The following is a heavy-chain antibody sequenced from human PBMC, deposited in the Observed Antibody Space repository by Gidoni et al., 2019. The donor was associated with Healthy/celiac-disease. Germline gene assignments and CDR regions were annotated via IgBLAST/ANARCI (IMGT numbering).Heavy chain of an antibody. J-gene: IGHJ4*02. D-gene: IGHD2-2*03. CDR2: IYYSGST. CDR3: ARGSWLDIVLVPAAPDY. Sequence: QLQLQESGPGLVKPSETLSLTCTVSGCSISSSSYYWGWIRQPPGKGLEWIGSIYYSGSTYYNPSLKSRVTISVDTSKNQFSLKLSSVTAADTAVYYCARGSWLDIVLVPAAPDYWGQGTLVTVSS. V-gene: IGHV4-39*07. CDR1: GCSISSSSYY.